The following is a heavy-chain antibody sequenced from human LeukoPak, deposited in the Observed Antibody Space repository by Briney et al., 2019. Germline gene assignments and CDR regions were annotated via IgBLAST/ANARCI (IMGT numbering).Heavy chain of an antibody. D-gene: IGHD4-17*01. CDR1: GFTFSSYS. J-gene: IGHJ4*02. Sequence: GGSLRLSCAASGFTFSSYSMNWVRQAPGKGLEWVSSISSSSYIYYADPVKGRFTISRDNAKNSLYLQMNSLRAEDTAVYYCAREFGDYEAIDYWGQGTLVTVSS. CDR2: ISSSSYI. V-gene: IGHV3-21*01. CDR3: AREFGDYEAIDY.